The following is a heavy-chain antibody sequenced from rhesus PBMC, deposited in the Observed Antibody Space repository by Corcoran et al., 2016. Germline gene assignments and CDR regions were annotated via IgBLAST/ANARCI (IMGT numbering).Heavy chain of an antibody. CDR2: INVNSGRT. V-gene: IGHV4-80*01. Sequence: QVQLQESGPGLVKPSETLSLTCAVSGGSFSSYWWSWIRQPPGKGLEWIGEINVNSGRTTYNPSLKSRVTISKDASKNQFSLKLSSVTAADTAVYYCARYDEYGLDSWGQGVVVTVSS. CDR3: ARYDEYGLDS. J-gene: IGHJ6*01. CDR1: GGSFSSYW. D-gene: IGHD3-9*01.